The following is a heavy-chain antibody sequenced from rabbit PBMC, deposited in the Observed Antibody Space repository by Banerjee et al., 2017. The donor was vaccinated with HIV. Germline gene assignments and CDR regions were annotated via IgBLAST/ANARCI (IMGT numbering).Heavy chain of an antibody. D-gene: IGHD5-1*01. CDR1: GFSFSSSYY. Sequence: QEQLKESGGGLVTPGGTLTLACTVSGFSFSSSYYMCWVRQAPGKGLEWIACIYTGSSGHTYYASWAKGRFTISKTSSTTVTLQMTSLTAADTATHFCARTYGSMSGAYVSPRLDLWGQGTLVTVS. V-gene: IGHV1S45*01. CDR3: ARTYGSMSGAYVSPRLDL. J-gene: IGHJ3*01. CDR2: IYTGSSGHT.